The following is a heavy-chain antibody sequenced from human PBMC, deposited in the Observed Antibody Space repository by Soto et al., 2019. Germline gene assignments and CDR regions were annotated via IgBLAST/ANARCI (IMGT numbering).Heavy chain of an antibody. CDR2: IYPGDSDT. J-gene: IGHJ6*02. CDR3: ARTSAAGKYYYGMDV. CDR1: GYSFTTYW. V-gene: IGHV5-51*01. D-gene: IGHD6-13*01. Sequence: GESLKISCKASGYSFTTYWIGWVRQMPGKGLEWMGIIYPGDSDTRYSPSFQGQVTISADKSISTAYLQWSSLKASDTAMYYCARTSAAGKYYYGMDVWGQGTTVTVSS.